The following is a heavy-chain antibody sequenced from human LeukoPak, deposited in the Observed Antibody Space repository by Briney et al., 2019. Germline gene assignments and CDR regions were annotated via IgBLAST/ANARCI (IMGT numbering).Heavy chain of an antibody. CDR2: MSHNRGT. CDR1: GHSISTGYY. CDR3: ASYYASGVSAYNYYGMDV. D-gene: IGHD3-10*01. Sequence: SETLSLTCAVSGHSISTGYYCGWVRQPPGKGLEWIGSMSHNRGTYYNPSLKSRVTMSMDTSKNQISLRLTSVTAADTAVYYCASYYASGVSAYNYYGMDVWGKGTTVTVSS. V-gene: IGHV4-38-2*01. J-gene: IGHJ6*04.